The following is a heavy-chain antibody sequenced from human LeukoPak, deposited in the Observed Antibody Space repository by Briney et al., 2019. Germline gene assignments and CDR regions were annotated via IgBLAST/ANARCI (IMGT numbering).Heavy chain of an antibody. CDR3: ARVGTYCSGGSCHGDDAFDV. Sequence: PGGSLRLSCAASGFTFSGYGMHWVRQAPGQGLEWVAVIWYDGSNKYYADSVKGRFTISRDNSKNTLYLQMNSLRAEDTAVYYGARVGTYCSGGSCHGDDAFDVWGQGRMVTVSS. J-gene: IGHJ3*01. CDR1: GFTFSGYG. V-gene: IGHV3-33*01. CDR2: IWYDGSNK. D-gene: IGHD2-15*01.